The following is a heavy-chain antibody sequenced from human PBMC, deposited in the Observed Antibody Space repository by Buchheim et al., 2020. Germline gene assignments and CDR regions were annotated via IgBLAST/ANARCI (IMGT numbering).Heavy chain of an antibody. CDR2: IYYSGST. D-gene: IGHD3-3*01. CDR3: ARHDFWSGYYLGYYFDY. V-gene: IGHV4-59*08. CDR1: GGSISSYY. J-gene: IGHJ4*02. Sequence: QVQLQESGPGLVKPSETLSLTCTVSGGSISSYYWSWIRQPPGKGLEWSGYIYYSGSTNYNPSLKSRVTISVDTSKNKFSLKLSSVTAADTAVYYCARHDFWSGYYLGYYFDYWGQGTL.